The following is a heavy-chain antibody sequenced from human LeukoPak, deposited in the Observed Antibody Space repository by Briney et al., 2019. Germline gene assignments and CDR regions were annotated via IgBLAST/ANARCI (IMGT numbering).Heavy chain of an antibody. CDR3: ARQQAVASVDNWFDP. CDR2: IYPGDSDT. J-gene: IGHJ5*02. Sequence: GESLKNSCKGSGYSFTSYWMGWVRQMPGKGLEWMGIIYPGDSDTRYSPSFQGQVTISADKSISTAYLQWSSLKASDTAMYYCARQQAVASVDNWFDPWGQGTLDTASS. CDR1: GYSFTSYW. D-gene: IGHD6-19*01. V-gene: IGHV5-51*01.